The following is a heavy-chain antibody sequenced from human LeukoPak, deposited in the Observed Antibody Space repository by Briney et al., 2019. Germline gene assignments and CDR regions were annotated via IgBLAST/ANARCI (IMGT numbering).Heavy chain of an antibody. Sequence: PSETLPLTCTVSGGSLSNHYWNWIRHPAGTGLEYIGRIFHTGSTNYNPSLKSRVTMSVDTSNNQFSLNLTSVTAADTAVYYCARGPLGGESFDIWGQGTMVTVSS. J-gene: IGHJ3*02. D-gene: IGHD3-16*01. CDR3: ARGPLGGESFDI. CDR2: IFHTGST. CDR1: GGSLSNHY. V-gene: IGHV4-4*07.